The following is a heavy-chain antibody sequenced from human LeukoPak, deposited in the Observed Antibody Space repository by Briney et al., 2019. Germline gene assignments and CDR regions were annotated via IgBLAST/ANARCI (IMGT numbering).Heavy chain of an antibody. D-gene: IGHD3-22*01. CDR1: GGSISSYY. CDR2: IYYSGST. CDR3: ARAALYSSGYYYRVNWFDP. V-gene: IGHV4-59*01. J-gene: IGHJ5*02. Sequence: SETLSLTCTVSGGSISSYYWSWIRQPPGKGLEWIGYIYYSGSTNYNPSLKSRVTISVDTSKNQFSLKLSSVTAADTAVYYCARAALYSSGYYYRVNWFDPCGQGALVTVSS.